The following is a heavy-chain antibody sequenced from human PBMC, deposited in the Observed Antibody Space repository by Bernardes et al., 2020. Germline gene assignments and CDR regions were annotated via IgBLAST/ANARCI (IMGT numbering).Heavy chain of an antibody. CDR2: ISGSGGST. D-gene: IGHD3-22*01. Sequence: GGSLRLSCAASGFTFSSYAMSWVRQAPGKGLEWVSAISGSGGSTYYADSVKGRFTISRDNSKNTLYLQMNSLRAEDTAVYYCAKTPSMHYDSSGYLDYCGQGTLVTVSS. CDR3: AKTPSMHYDSSGYLDY. J-gene: IGHJ4*02. V-gene: IGHV3-23*01. CDR1: GFTFSSYA.